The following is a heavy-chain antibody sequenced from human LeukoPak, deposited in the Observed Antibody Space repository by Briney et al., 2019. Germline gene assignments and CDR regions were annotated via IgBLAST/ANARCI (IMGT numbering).Heavy chain of an antibody. D-gene: IGHD1-26*01. Sequence: GSLRLSCAASGFTFSSYSMNWVRQAPGKGLEWVSSISSSSYIYYADSVKGRFTISRDNAKNSLYLQMSSLRAEDTAVYYCAREGVGATANFDYWGQGTLVTVSS. CDR2: ISSSSYI. V-gene: IGHV3-21*01. CDR1: GFTFSSYS. CDR3: AREGVGATANFDY. J-gene: IGHJ4*02.